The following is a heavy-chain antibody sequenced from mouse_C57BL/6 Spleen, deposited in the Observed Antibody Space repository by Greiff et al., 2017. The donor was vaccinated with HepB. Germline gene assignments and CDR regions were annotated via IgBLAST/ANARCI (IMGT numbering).Heavy chain of an antibody. CDR2: ISYDGSN. CDR3: AREGYYCSSPDWYFDV. J-gene: IGHJ1*03. V-gene: IGHV3-6*01. Sequence: EVQLQQSGPGLVKPSQSLSLTCSVTGYPITSGYYWNWIRQFPGNKLEWMGYISYDGSNNYNPSLKNQISITRDTSYNQFFLKLNSVTTEDTATYCCAREGYYCSSPDWYFDVWGTGTTVTVSS. CDR1: GYPITSGYY. D-gene: IGHD1-1*01.